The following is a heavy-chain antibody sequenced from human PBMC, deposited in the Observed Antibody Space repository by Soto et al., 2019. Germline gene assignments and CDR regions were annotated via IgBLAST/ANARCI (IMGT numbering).Heavy chain of an antibody. Sequence: SETLSLTCGVSVESISSANWWQWVGQPPGKRLEWIGEILHSGTVKYNPSLNNRVAISVDKSKNQFSLKLNPVTAAYTAVYYCARVRQGCSATNCYLDPRGQGTQGTVSS. CDR1: VESISSANW. V-gene: IGHV4-4*02. D-gene: IGHD2-2*01. CDR2: ILHSGTV. J-gene: IGHJ5*02. CDR3: ARVRQGCSATNCYLDP.